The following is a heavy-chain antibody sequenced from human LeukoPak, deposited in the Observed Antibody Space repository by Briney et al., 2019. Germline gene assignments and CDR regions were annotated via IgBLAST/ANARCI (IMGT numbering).Heavy chain of an antibody. D-gene: IGHD3-10*01. CDR3: ARRRGEFDP. CDR1: GGSISSNY. J-gene: IGHJ5*02. Sequence: SETLSLTCTVSGGSISSNYWIWIRQSAGKGLEWIGRIHTSGSTNYSPSLKSRVTMSADTSKNQFSLKLSSVTAADTAVYYCARRRGEFDPWGQGTLVTVSS. V-gene: IGHV4-4*07. CDR2: IHTSGST.